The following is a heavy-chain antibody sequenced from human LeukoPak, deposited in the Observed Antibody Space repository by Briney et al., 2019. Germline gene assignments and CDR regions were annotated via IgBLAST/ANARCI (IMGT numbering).Heavy chain of an antibody. V-gene: IGHV1-2*02. CDR2: INPNSGGT. D-gene: IGHD6-13*01. Sequence: GASVKVSCKASGYTFTSYGISWVRQAPGQGLEWMGWINPNSGGTNYAQKFQGRVTMTRDTSISTAYMELSRLRSDDTAVYYCARIYVPGIAAAGTDTVDYWGQGTLVTVSS. J-gene: IGHJ4*02. CDR1: GYTFTSYG. CDR3: ARIYVPGIAAAGTDTVDY.